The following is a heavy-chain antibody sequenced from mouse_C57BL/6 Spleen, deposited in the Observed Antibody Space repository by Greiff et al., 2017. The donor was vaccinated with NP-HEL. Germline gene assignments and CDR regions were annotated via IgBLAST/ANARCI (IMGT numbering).Heavy chain of an antibody. V-gene: IGHV3-6*01. J-gene: IGHJ4*01. D-gene: IGHD4-1*01. CDR1: GYSITSGYY. CDR3: ASLGPRYAMDY. CDR2: ISYDGSN. Sequence: EVQLQQSGPGLVKPSQSLSLTCSVTGYSITSGYYWNWIRQFPGNKLEWMGYISYDGSNNYNPSLKNRISITRDTSKNQFFLKLNSVTTEDTATYYCASLGPRYAMDYWGQGTSVTVSS.